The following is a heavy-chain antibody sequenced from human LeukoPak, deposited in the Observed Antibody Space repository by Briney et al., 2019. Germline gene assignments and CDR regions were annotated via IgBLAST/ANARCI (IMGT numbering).Heavy chain of an antibody. CDR1: GFSVSNYN. CDR2: ISETGTAI. V-gene: IGHV3-48*02. Sequence: PGGSLRLSCAASGFSVSNYNMNWVRQARGKGLEWVSFISETGTAIYYAESVKGRFTISRDIARNSVYLQMNSLGDEDTAMYYCARGPLGWSDYWGQGLLVTVSS. CDR3: ARGPLGWSDY. D-gene: IGHD1-26*01. J-gene: IGHJ4*02.